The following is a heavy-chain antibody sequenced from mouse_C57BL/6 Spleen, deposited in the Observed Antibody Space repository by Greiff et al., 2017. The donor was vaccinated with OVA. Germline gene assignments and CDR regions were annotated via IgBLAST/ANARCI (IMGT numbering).Heavy chain of an antibody. J-gene: IGHJ4*01. CDR3: AREVGLRAMDY. CDR2: INYDGSST. D-gene: IGHD2-4*01. CDR1: GFTFSDYY. V-gene: IGHV5-16*01. Sequence: EVKLMESEGGLVQPGSSMKLSCTASGFTFSDYYMAWVRQVPEKGLEWVANINYDGSSTYYLDSLKSRFIISRDNAKNILYLQMSSLKSEDTATYYCAREVGLRAMDYWGQGTSVTVSS.